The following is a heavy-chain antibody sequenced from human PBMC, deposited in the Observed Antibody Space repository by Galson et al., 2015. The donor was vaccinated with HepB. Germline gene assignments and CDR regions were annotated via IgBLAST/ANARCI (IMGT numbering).Heavy chain of an antibody. J-gene: IGHJ4*02. CDR1: GFTFSAYD. V-gene: IGHV3-30*01. Sequence: SLRLSCAASGFTFSAYDMHWVRQAPGKGLECVAVISKDERKQFYADSVRGRFTISRDNFGNTLHLQMTSLRDEDMALYYCARENWGSLDFWGQGTRVTVSS. CDR3: ARENWGSLDF. CDR2: ISKDERKQ. D-gene: IGHD3-16*01.